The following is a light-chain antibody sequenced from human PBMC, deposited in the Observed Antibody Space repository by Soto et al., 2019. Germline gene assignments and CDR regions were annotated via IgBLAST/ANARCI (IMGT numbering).Light chain of an antibody. CDR2: EVS. J-gene: IGLJ2*01. CDR3: CSYAGSSTLI. CDR1: SSDVGSYDL. Sequence: QSALTQPASVSGSPGQSITISCTGTSSDVGSYDLVSWYQQHPDKAPKLMIYEVSERPSGVSNRFSGSKSGNTAPLTISGLQAEDEADYYCCSYAGSSTLIFGGGTQLTVL. V-gene: IGLV2-23*02.